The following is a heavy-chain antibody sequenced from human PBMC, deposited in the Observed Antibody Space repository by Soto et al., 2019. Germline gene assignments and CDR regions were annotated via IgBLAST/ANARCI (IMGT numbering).Heavy chain of an antibody. J-gene: IGHJ4*02. CDR2: ISGSGGST. V-gene: IGHV3-23*01. CDR1: GLTFNSYA. D-gene: IGHD3-3*01. Sequence: GGSLRISCAASGLTFNSYAMSWARQAPGKGLEWVSAISGSGGSTYHADSVKGRFTISRDNSKNTLYLQMNSLRAEDTAVYYCAKVTYDFWSGYYTGMDYWGQGTLVTVSS. CDR3: AKVTYDFWSGYYTGMDY.